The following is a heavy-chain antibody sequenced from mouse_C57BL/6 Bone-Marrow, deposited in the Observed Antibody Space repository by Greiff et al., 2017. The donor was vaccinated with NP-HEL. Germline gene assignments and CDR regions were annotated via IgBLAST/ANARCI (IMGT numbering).Heavy chain of an antibody. Sequence: QVQLQQPGAELVRPGTSVKLSCKASGYTFTSYWMHWVKQRPGQGLEWIGVIDPSDSYANYNQKIKGKATLTVDTSSSTAYMQLSSLTSEDSAVYYCARGDYDAHDYWGRGTTLTVSS. D-gene: IGHD2-4*01. V-gene: IGHV1-59*01. J-gene: IGHJ2*01. CDR2: IDPSDSYA. CDR3: ARGDYDAHDY. CDR1: GYTFTSYW.